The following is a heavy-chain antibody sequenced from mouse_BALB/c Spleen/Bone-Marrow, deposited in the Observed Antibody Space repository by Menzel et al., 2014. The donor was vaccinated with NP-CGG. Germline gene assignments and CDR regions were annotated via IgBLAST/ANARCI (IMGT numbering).Heavy chain of an antibody. CDR3: APEDGNYCDY. CDR2: IDPENGNT. CDR1: GFNIKDYC. D-gene: IGHD2-1*01. V-gene: IGHV14-1*02. Sequence: VQLQQSGAELVRPGALVKLSCKASGFNIKDYCMHWVKQRPEQGLEWIGWIDPENGNTIYDPKFQGKASITADTSSNTAYLQLSSLTSEDTAVYYCAPEDGNYCDYWGQGTTLTVSS. J-gene: IGHJ2*01.